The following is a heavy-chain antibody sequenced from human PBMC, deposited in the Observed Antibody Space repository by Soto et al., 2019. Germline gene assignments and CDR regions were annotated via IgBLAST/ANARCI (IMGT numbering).Heavy chain of an antibody. CDR2: IYYSGST. CDR3: ARARYCSSTSCPNWFDP. J-gene: IGHJ5*02. CDR1: GGSISSYY. D-gene: IGHD2-2*01. Sequence: SETLSLTCTVSGGSISSYYWSWIRQPPGKGLEWIGYIYYSGSTNYNPSLKSRVTICVDTSKNQFSQKLSSVTAADTAVYYCARARYCSSTSCPNWFDPWGQGTLVTVSS. V-gene: IGHV4-59*01.